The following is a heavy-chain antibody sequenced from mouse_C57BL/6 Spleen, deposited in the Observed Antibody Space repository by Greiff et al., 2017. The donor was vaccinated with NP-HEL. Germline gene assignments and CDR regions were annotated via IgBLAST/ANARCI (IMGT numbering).Heavy chain of an antibody. CDR1: GYTFTDYE. Sequence: QVQLQQSGAELVRPGASVTLSCKASGYTFTDYEMHWVKQTPVHGLEWIGAIDPETGGTAYNQKFKGKAILTADKSSSTAYMELRSLTSEDSAVYYCTREEGYGNYPPWFAYWGQGTLVTVSA. D-gene: IGHD2-1*01. CDR3: TREEGYGNYPPWFAY. CDR2: IDPETGGT. V-gene: IGHV1-15*01. J-gene: IGHJ3*01.